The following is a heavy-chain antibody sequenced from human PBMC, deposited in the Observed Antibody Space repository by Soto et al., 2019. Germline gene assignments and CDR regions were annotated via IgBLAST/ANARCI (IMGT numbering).Heavy chain of an antibody. Sequence: ASVKVSCKASGGTFSSYAISWVRQAPGQGLEWMGGIIPIFGTANYAQKFQGRVTITADESTSTAYMELSSLRSEDTAVYYCAREVVVAAEIYYFDYWGQGTLVTVSS. D-gene: IGHD2-15*01. CDR1: GGTFSSYA. V-gene: IGHV1-69*13. J-gene: IGHJ4*02. CDR2: IIPIFGTA. CDR3: AREVVVAAEIYYFDY.